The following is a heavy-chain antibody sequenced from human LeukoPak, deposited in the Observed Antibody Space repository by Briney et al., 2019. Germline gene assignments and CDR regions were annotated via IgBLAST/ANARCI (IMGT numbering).Heavy chain of an antibody. CDR1: GGSISSGSYY. CDR3: ARELLDRRGGVYAFDV. Sequence: SQTLSLTCTVSGGSISSGSYYWSWIRQPAGKGLEWIGRIYTSGSTNYNPSLKSRVTISVDTSKNQFSLKLSSVTAADTAVYYCARELLDRRGGVYAFDVWGQGTMVTVSS. V-gene: IGHV4-61*02. CDR2: IYTSGST. J-gene: IGHJ3*01. D-gene: IGHD3-3*01.